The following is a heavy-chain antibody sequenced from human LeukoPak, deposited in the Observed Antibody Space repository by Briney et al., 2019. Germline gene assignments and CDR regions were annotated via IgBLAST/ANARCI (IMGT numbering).Heavy chain of an antibody. V-gene: IGHV4-39*01. Sequence: SETLSLTCTVSGDSISTSKSYWGWIRQPPLKGLEWIGSIYYTGNTYYNASLKSRVTISVDTSKNQFSLKLSSVTAADTAVYYCAAMIGYFDYWGQGTLVTVSS. J-gene: IGHJ4*02. CDR3: AAMIGYFDY. CDR2: IYYTGNT. CDR1: GDSISTSKSY. D-gene: IGHD3-22*01.